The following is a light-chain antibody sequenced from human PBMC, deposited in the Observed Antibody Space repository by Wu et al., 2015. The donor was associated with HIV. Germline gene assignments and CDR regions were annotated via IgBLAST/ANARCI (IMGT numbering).Light chain of an antibody. Sequence: EIVLTQSPGTLSLSPGERATLSCRASQSVTNNHLAWYQQNPGQPPRLLIYGASNRATGIPDRFSGSGSGTDFTLTISRLEPEDFAVYYCQQYVSSPWTFGQGTKVDIK. CDR2: GAS. CDR3: QQYVSSPWT. J-gene: IGKJ1*01. V-gene: IGKV3-20*01. CDR1: QSVTNNH.